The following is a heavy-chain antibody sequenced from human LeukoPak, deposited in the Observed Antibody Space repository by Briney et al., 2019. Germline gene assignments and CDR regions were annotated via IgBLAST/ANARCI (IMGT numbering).Heavy chain of an antibody. J-gene: IGHJ3*02. CDR3: ARWDGYNGDAFDI. CDR1: GYTFTSYG. CDR2: ISAYNGNT. V-gene: IGHV1-18*01. D-gene: IGHD5-24*01. Sequence: ASVKVFCKDSGYTFTSYGISWERQAPGQGLEWMGWISAYNGNTNYAQKLQGRVTMTTDTSTSTAYMELRSLRSDDTAVYYCARWDGYNGDAFDIWGQGTMVTVSS.